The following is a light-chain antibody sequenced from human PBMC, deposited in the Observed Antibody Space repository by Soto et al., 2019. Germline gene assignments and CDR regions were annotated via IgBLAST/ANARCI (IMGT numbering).Light chain of an antibody. Sequence: EIQMTQYTSSLSASVGSRFSITGLASQGINNYLAWYQQKPGKVNKVLIYAASTLQPGVPSRFSGSGSGTDFTLTINSLQPDDIATYYCQSYDSDPITVGPGTRLEIK. CDR2: AAS. J-gene: IGKJ5*01. CDR1: QGINNY. CDR3: QSYDSDPIT. V-gene: IGKV1-27*01.